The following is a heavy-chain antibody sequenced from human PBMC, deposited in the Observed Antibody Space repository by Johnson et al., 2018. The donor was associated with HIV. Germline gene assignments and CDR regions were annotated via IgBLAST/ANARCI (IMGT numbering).Heavy chain of an antibody. CDR3: SIGPTYYADPFAFDI. V-gene: IGHV3-11*04. CDR2: ISSSDNTI. CDR1: GFTFNNAW. Sequence: QVQLLESGGGLVKPGGSLRLSCAASGFTFNNAWMNWVRQAPGKGLEWVSYISSSDNTIYYADSVKGRFTISRDNAKNSLYLQMNSLRAEDTAVYYCSIGPTYYADPFAFDIWGQGTMVTVSS. D-gene: IGHD4-17*01. J-gene: IGHJ3*02.